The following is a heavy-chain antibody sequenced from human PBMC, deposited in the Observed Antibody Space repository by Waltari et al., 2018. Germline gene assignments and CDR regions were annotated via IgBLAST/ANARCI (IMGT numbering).Heavy chain of an antibody. CDR2: ISSSSSYI. J-gene: IGHJ4*02. D-gene: IGHD2-8*01. CDR1: GFTFSSYG. Sequence: EVQLVESGGGLVKPGGSLRLSSAASGFTFSSYGMNWVRQAPGKGLEWVSSISSSSSYIYYADSVKGRFTISRDNAKNSLYLQMNSLRAEDTAVYYCARDLYGVDGYWGQGTLVTVSS. CDR3: ARDLYGVDGY. V-gene: IGHV3-21*01.